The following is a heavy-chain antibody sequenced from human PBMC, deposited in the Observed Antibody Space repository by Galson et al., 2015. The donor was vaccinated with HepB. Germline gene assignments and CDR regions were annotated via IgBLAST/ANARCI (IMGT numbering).Heavy chain of an antibody. CDR1: GFSFSSYA. CDR2: IGGSGRHT. Sequence: SLRLSCATSGFSFSSYAMTWIRQAPGKGLEWVPTIGGSGRHTQYADSVKGRFTISRDNSDNTLYLQMNSVRAEDTAIYYCARVAAAYIWGQGTVVTVSS. J-gene: IGHJ3*02. CDR3: ARVAAAYI. V-gene: IGHV3-23*01. D-gene: IGHD6-13*01.